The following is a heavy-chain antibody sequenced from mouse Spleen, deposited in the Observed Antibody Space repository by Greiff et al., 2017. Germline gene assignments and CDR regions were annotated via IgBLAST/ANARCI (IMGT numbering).Heavy chain of an antibody. J-gene: IGHJ3*01. V-gene: IGHV5-9*04. D-gene: IGHD1-1*01. CDR2: ISSGGGNT. CDR1: GFTFSSYA. CDR3: ARKGAYGTPGFAY. Sequence: DVKLVESGGGLVKLGGSLKLSCAASGFTFSSYAMSWVRQTPEKRLEWVATISSGGGNTYYPDSVKGRFTISRDNAKNTLYLQMSSLKSEDTAMYYCARKGAYGTPGFAYWGQGTLVTVSA.